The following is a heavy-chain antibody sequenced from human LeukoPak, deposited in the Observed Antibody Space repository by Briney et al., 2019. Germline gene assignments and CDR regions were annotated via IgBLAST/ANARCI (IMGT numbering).Heavy chain of an antibody. CDR3: ARSIGSYYTMDV. V-gene: IGHV3-11*01. CDR2: ISGSGSDL. CDR1: GFTFSDYY. Sequence: GGSLRLSCVACGFTFSDYYMNWIRQAPGRGLEWVSYISGSGSDLYYADSVKGRFTISRDNAKNSLYLQMNSLRAEATAVYYCARSIGSYYTMDVWGQGTTVTVSS. J-gene: IGHJ6*02. D-gene: IGHD3-22*01.